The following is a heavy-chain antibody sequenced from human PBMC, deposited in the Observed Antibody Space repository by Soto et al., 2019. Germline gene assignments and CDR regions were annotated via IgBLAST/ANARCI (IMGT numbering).Heavy chain of an antibody. J-gene: IGHJ4*02. V-gene: IGHV1-69*01. Sequence: LSVYHISCGRNDHGQGLEWQGGIIPIFGTANYAQKFQGRVTITADESTSTAYMELSSMRAEDTAVYYRASSPRKRRWRMLGEGFDYWGEATLVTVYS. D-gene: IGHD3-10*02. CDR3: ASSPRKRRWRMLGEGFDY. CDR1: LSVYH. CDR2: IIPIFGTA.